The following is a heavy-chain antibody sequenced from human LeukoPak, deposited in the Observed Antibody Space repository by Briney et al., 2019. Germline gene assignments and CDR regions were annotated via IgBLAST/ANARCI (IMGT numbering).Heavy chain of an antibody. Sequence: SETLPLTCTVSGGSFSSGGFYWSWLRQHPGKALEWIGYISYTGNTYYNASLRSRVTISVDTSKNQFSLKLSSLTAADTAVYYCAREKVTTETNWFDPWGQGTLVTVSS. D-gene: IGHD4-11*01. J-gene: IGHJ5*02. CDR1: GGSFSSGGFY. CDR2: ISYTGNT. CDR3: AREKVTTETNWFDP. V-gene: IGHV4-31*03.